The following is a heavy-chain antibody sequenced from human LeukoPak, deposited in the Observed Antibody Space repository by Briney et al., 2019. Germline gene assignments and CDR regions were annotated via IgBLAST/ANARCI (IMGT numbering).Heavy chain of an antibody. V-gene: IGHV7-4-1*02. CDR2: INTNTGNP. CDR3: ARSIETGVIQLWPSSFDY. CDR1: GYTFTSYA. J-gene: IGHJ4*02. Sequence: ASVKVSCKASGYTFTSYAMNWVRQAPGQGLEWMGWINTNTGNPTYAQGFTGRFVFSLDTSVSTAYLQISSLKAEDTAVYYCARSIETGVIQLWPSSFDYWGQGTLVTVSS. D-gene: IGHD5-18*01.